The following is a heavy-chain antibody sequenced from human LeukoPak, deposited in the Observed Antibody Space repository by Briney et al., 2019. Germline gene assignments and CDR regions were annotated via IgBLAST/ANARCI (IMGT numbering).Heavy chain of an antibody. CDR3: ARDLRGDY. CDR2: ISSSSSTI. V-gene: IGHV3-48*02. J-gene: IGHJ4*02. CDR1: GFTFSRFS. Sequence: PGGSLRLSCAASGFTFSRFSMNWVRQAPGKGLEWVSYISSSSSTIYYADSVKGRFTISRDNAKNLLYLQMNSLRDDDTALYYCARDLRGDYWGQGTPVTVSS.